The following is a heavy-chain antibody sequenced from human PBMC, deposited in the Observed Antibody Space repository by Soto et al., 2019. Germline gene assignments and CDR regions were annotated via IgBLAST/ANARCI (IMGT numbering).Heavy chain of an antibody. D-gene: IGHD3-22*01. CDR3: AKEIVADAYVETAPFDF. J-gene: IGHJ4*02. Sequence: EVRLLESGGGLVQPGGSLRLSCAASGFTFSSYAMGWVRQAPGKGLEWVSGIDGSGGDTSFAGSVKGRFTISRDNSENTLYMHMNSLRAEDTARYFCAKEIVADAYVETAPFDFWGQGTLVTVSS. CDR2: IDGSGGDT. V-gene: IGHV3-23*01. CDR1: GFTFSSYA.